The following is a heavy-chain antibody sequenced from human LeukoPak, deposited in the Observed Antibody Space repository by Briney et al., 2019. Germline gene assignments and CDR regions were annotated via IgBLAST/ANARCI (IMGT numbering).Heavy chain of an antibody. J-gene: IGHJ5*02. V-gene: IGHV3-23*01. D-gene: IGHD2-2*01. Sequence: GGSLRLSCAPSGLTFSSIAMSWVRQAPGKGLEWVSAISGSGDRTYYADSVKGRFTISRDKSKNTVYLQVNSLRAEDTAVYSCAKGTSGTPPAAGWFDPWGQGTLVTVSS. CDR1: GLTFSSIA. CDR2: ISGSGDRT. CDR3: AKGTSGTPPAAGWFDP.